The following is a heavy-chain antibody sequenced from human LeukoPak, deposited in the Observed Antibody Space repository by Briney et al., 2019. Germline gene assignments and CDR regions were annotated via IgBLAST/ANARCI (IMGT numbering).Heavy chain of an antibody. CDR1: GGSISSYY. D-gene: IGHD6-19*01. CDR2: IYYSGST. Sequence: SETLSLTCTVSGGSISSYYWSWIRQPPGKGLEWIGYIYYSGSTNYNPSLKSRVTISVDTSKNQFSLKLSSVTAADTAVYYCARIMVYSSGWLPGDYWGQGTLVTVSS. CDR3: ARIMVYSSGWLPGDY. V-gene: IGHV4-59*12. J-gene: IGHJ4*02.